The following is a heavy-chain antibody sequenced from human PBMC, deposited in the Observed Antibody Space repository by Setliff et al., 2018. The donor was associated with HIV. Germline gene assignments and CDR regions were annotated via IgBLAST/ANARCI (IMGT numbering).Heavy chain of an antibody. J-gene: IGHJ3*02. CDR3: AREKAYGGNSGAFDI. CDR1: GYTFTSYY. CDR2: INPSGGST. Sequence: ASVKVSCKASGYTFTSYYIHWVRQAPGQGLEWMGIINPSGGSTSSTQKFQGRGTMTRDTSTSTVYMELSGLRSEDTAVHYCAREKAYGGNSGAFDIWGQGTMVT. D-gene: IGHD2-21*01. V-gene: IGHV1-46*01.